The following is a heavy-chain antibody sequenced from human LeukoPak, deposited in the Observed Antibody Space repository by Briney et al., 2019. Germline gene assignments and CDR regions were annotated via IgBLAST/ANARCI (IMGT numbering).Heavy chain of an antibody. D-gene: IGHD1-1*01. V-gene: IGHV5-51*01. CDR1: GYTFTSYW. Sequence: GESLKISCKASGYTFTSYWIGWVRQMPGKGLEWMAIINPGDSDTRYSPSFQGQVTISADKSISTAYLQWSSLEASDTAMYYCARDWKDPAAFDIWGQGTMVTVSS. CDR3: ARDWKDPAAFDI. J-gene: IGHJ3*02. CDR2: INPGDSDT.